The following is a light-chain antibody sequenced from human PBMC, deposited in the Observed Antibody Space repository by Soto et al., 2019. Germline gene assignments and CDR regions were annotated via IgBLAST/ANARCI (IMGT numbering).Light chain of an antibody. CDR2: GAS. Sequence: EIVLTQSPGTLSLSPGERATLSCRASQSVSSSYLVWYQQKPGQAPRLLIYGASSRATGIPDRFSGSGSGTAFPLTISRLEPEDFAVYYCQQYGSSPYTFGQGTKLEIK. CDR1: QSVSSSY. J-gene: IGKJ2*01. V-gene: IGKV3-20*01. CDR3: QQYGSSPYT.